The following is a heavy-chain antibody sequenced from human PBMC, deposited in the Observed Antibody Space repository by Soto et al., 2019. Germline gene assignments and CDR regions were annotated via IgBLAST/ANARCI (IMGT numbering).Heavy chain of an antibody. CDR3: ARSSGSYSKWFDX. D-gene: IGHD3-10*01. CDR2: TSPRTGGA. V-gene: IGHV1-2*02. CDR1: GYTFTAYY. Sequence: ASVKVSCKTSGYTFTAYYMHWLRQAPGHGLEWLGWTSPRTGGAKYSHKFQGRVSMTRKTSITTAYMELTGLSTDDTAVYYCARSSGSYSKWFDXWGQGTLVTV. J-gene: IGHJ5*02.